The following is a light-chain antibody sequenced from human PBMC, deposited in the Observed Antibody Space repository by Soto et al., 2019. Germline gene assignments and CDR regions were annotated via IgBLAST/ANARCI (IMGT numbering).Light chain of an antibody. CDR2: YDF. CDR3: QVWDTTLAPPI. Sequence: SYVLTQRPSVSVAPEKTARITCGGDNIGDKAVHWFQQRPGQAPLLVIYYDFERPSGIPDRLSGSNSGNTATLTIRRVEAGDEADYFCQVWDTTLAPPIFGGGTKLTVL. J-gene: IGLJ2*01. V-gene: IGLV3-21*04. CDR1: NIGDKA.